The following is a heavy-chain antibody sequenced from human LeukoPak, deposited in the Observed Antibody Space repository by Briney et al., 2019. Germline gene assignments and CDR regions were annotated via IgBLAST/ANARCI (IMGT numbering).Heavy chain of an antibody. CDR3: ATLRGYSYGRDY. V-gene: IGHV3-21*01. J-gene: IGHJ4*02. Sequence: GGSLRLSCAASGFTFSSYSMNWVRQAPGKGLEWVSSISSSSSYIYYADSVKGRFTISRVNAKNSLYLQMNSLRAEDTAVYYCATLRGYSYGRDYWGQGTLVTVSS. CDR1: GFTFSSYS. CDR2: ISSSSSYI. D-gene: IGHD5-18*01.